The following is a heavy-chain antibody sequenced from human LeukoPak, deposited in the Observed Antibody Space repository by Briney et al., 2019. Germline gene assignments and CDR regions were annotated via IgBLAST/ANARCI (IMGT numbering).Heavy chain of an antibody. CDR2: MNPNSGNT. J-gene: IGHJ5*02. CDR1: GYTFTSYD. CDR3: ARGRDYYYDSSCFAP. V-gene: IGHV1-8*01. D-gene: IGHD3-22*01. Sequence: ASVKVSCKASGYTFTSYDINWMRQATGQGLEWMGWMNPNSGNTGYAQKFQGRVTMTRDTSISTAYMELSRLRSDDTAVYYCARGRDYYYDSSCFAPWGQGTLVTVSS.